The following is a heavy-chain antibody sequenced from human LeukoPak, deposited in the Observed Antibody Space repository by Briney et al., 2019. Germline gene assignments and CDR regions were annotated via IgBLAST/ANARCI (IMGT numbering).Heavy chain of an antibody. D-gene: IGHD3-9*01. CDR2: IYSGGST. CDR1: GFTVSSNY. Sequence: GSLRLSCAASGFTVSSNYMSWVRQAPGKGLEWVSVIYSGGSTYYADSVKGRFTISRDNSKNTLYLQMNSLRAEDTAVYYCASGFAQYYGILTGYYTPRYWGQGTLVTVSS. J-gene: IGHJ4*02. CDR3: ASGFAQYYGILTGYYTPRY. V-gene: IGHV3-53*01.